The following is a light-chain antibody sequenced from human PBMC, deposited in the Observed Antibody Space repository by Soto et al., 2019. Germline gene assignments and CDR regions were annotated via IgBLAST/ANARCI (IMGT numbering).Light chain of an antibody. Sequence: IKMTQSPSSLSASVGDRVTITCHASQDISNYLNWYQQKPGKAPKLLIYDASNLETGVPSRFSGSGSGTDFTFTISSLQPEDIATYYCQQYDNLPVTFGQGTRLEIK. CDR1: QDISNY. V-gene: IGKV1-33*01. CDR2: DAS. CDR3: QQYDNLPVT. J-gene: IGKJ5*01.